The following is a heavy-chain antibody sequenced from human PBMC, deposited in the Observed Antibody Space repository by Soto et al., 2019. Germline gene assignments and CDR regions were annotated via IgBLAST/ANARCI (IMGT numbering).Heavy chain of an antibody. V-gene: IGHV1-69*02. CDR3: ARGYSSSWYGLDY. CDR1: GGTFSSYT. Sequence: QVQLVQSGAEVKKPGSSVKVSCKASGGTFSSYTISWVRQAPGQGLEWMGRIIPILGIANYAQKFQGRVTITADKSTSTAYMERSSLRSEDTAVYYCARGYSSSWYGLDYWGQGTLVTVSS. CDR2: IIPILGIA. D-gene: IGHD6-13*01. J-gene: IGHJ4*02.